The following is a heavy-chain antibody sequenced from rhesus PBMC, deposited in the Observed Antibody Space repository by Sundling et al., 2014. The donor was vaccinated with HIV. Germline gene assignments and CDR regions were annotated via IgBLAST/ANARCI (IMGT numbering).Heavy chain of an antibody. J-gene: IGHJ4*01. CDR1: GYSISSGYA. Sequence: QVQLQESGPGLVKPSETLSLTCAVSGYSISSGYAWTWIRQPPGKGLEWIGYIGGSSGASTAYNPSLKGRLTISKDTSKNHFSLDLTSVTAADTAVYFCARDVAPAGLGIDYWGLGVLVTVSS. CDR2: IGGSSGAST. V-gene: IGHV4-127*01. CDR3: ARDVAPAGLGIDY. D-gene: IGHD6-13*01.